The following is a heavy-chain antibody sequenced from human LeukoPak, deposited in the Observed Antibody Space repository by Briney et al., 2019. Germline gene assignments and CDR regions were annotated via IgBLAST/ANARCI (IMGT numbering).Heavy chain of an antibody. CDR2: ISTYNANT. CDR3: ARLKDTAMVIRFDP. D-gene: IGHD5-18*01. CDR1: GYTFTSYG. J-gene: IGHJ5*02. Sequence: ASVKVSCKASGYTFTSYGISWVRQAPGQGLEWMGWISTYNANTNYAQKLQGRVTMTTDTSTSTAYMELRSLRSDDTAVYYCARLKDTAMVIRFDPWGQGTLVTVSS. V-gene: IGHV1-18*01.